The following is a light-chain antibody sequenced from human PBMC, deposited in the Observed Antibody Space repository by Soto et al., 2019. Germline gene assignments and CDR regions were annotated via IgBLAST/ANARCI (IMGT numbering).Light chain of an antibody. CDR2: WAS. CDR1: RSVLWSFNNKDF. V-gene: IGKV4-1*01. Sequence: DIQMTQSPESLAVSLGERATINCKSSRSVLWSFNNKDFLSWYQQKPGQPPKLLIYWASTRESGVPDRFSGSGSGTDFTLTISSLQAEDVALYYCQQYFSKPLTFGGGTRVEIK. J-gene: IGKJ4*01. CDR3: QQYFSKPLT.